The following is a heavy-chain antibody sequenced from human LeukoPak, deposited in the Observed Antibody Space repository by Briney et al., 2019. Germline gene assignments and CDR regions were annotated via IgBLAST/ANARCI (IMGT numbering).Heavy chain of an antibody. J-gene: IGHJ4*02. Sequence: GGCLRLSCAASVFTFSSYSMSWVRQPPGKGREWVSSINSGSTYTYYTESVKGRFTVSRDNAKNSLFLQMNSLRAEDTAIYCCARSLTTLTYEGYWGQGTLVTVSS. V-gene: IGHV3-21*01. CDR1: VFTFSSYS. CDR2: INSGSTYT. CDR3: ARSLTTLTYEGY. D-gene: IGHD1-1*01.